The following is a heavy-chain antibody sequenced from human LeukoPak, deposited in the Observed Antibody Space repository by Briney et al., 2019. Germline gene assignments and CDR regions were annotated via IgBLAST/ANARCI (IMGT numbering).Heavy chain of an antibody. V-gene: IGHV3-53*01. CDR1: GVTLRSNY. Sequence: GGSLRPSSAASGVTLRSNYMSGVRQAPGKGLEWVSVIYSDGRTYYADSVKGRFTISRDNSKNTLYLQMNSLRAEVTAVYYCARDSGIFDVIDIWGQGTMVTVSS. J-gene: IGHJ3*02. D-gene: IGHD2-15*01. CDR3: ARDSGIFDVIDI. CDR2: IYSDGRT.